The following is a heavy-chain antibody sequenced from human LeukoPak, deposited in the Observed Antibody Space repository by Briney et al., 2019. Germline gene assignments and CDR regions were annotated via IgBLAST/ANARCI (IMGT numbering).Heavy chain of an antibody. J-gene: IGHJ5*02. Sequence: SVKVSCKASGGXFSSYAISWVRQAPGQGLEWMGGIIPIFGTANYAQKFQGRVTITADESTSTAYMELSSLRSEDTAVYYCARDRWAAAGTGWFDPWGQGTLVTVSS. CDR2: IIPIFGTA. D-gene: IGHD6-13*01. CDR3: ARDRWAAAGTGWFDP. V-gene: IGHV1-69*13. CDR1: GGXFSSYA.